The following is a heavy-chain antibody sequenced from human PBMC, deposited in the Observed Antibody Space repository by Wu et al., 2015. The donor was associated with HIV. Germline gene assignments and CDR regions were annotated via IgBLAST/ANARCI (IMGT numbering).Heavy chain of an antibody. V-gene: IGHV1-69*05. Sequence: QVQLVQSGAEVKKPGSSVKVSCKASGGTFSSYAISWVRQAPGQGLEWMGGIIPIFGTANYAQKFQGRVTITTDESTSTAYMELSSLRSEDTAVYYCARVVVVPAAPYYYGMDVWGQGTTVTVSS. J-gene: IGHJ6*02. CDR1: GGTFSSYA. CDR3: ARVVVVPAAPYYYGMDV. D-gene: IGHD2-2*01. CDR2: IIPIFGTA.